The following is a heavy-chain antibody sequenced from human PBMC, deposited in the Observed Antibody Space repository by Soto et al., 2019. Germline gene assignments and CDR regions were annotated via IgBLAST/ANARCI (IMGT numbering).Heavy chain of an antibody. D-gene: IGHD2-21*01. J-gene: IGHJ5*02. CDR1: GGSITSGGEY. Sequence: SETLSLTCTVSGGSITSGGEYWTWIRQHPGKGLEWIGFISYDGSTFYNPSLKSRVSMSADTSRSQFSLMLKSVTAADTAMYYCARGELWWAPWGQGTLVTVSS. CDR3: ARGELWWAP. V-gene: IGHV4-31*03. CDR2: ISYDGST.